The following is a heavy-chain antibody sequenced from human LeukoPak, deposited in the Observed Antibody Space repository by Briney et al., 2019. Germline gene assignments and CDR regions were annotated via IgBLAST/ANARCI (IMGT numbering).Heavy chain of an antibody. J-gene: IGHJ4*02. D-gene: IGHD5-24*01. CDR3: ASPGADGYMR. CDR2: IYYSGST. CDR1: GGSISSSSYY. Sequence: SATLSLTCPVSGGSISSSSYYWGWIRQPPGKGLEWIGSIYYSGSTYYNPSLKSRVTISVDTSKNQFSLKLSSVTAADTAVYYCASPGADGYMRWGQGTLVTVSS. V-gene: IGHV4-39*07.